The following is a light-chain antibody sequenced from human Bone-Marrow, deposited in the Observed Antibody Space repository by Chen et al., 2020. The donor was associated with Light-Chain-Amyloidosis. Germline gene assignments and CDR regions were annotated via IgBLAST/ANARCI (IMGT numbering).Light chain of an antibody. Sequence: QSALTQPASVSGSPGQSITISCTGTSSDVGGDNHVSWYQQHPDKAPKLMIYEVTNRPSWVPDRVSGSKSDNTASLTISGLQTEDEADYFCSSYTITNTLVFGSGTRVTGL. CDR1: SSDVGGDNH. V-gene: IGLV2-14*01. CDR2: EVT. CDR3: SSYTITNTLV. J-gene: IGLJ1*01.